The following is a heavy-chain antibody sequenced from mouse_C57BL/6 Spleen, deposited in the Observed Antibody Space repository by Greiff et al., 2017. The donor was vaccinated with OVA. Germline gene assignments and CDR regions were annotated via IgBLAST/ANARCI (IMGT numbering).Heavy chain of an antibody. CDR1: GYTFTNYE. D-gene: IGHD2-2*01. Sequence: QVQLQQPGAELVRPGASVTLSCKASGYTFTNYEMHWVKQTPVHGLEWIGAIDPETGGTAYNQKFKGKAILTADKSSSTAYMQLRSLTSEDSAVYYGTRRWYGYDGVPFAYWGQGTLVTVSA. J-gene: IGHJ3*01. CDR3: TRRWYGYDGVPFAY. CDR2: IDPETGGT. V-gene: IGHV1-15*01.